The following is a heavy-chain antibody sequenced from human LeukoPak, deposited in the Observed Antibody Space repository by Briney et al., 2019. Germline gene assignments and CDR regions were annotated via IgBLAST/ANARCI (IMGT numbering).Heavy chain of an antibody. J-gene: IGHJ5*02. CDR3: ARGVTTKDWFDP. CDR2: IYYSGST. CDR1: GGSISSYY. D-gene: IGHD4-17*01. Sequence: SEALSLTCTVSGGSISSYYWSWIRQPPGKGLEWIGYIYYSGSTNYNPSLKSRVTISVDTSKNQFSLKLSSVTAADTAVYYCARGVTTKDWFDPWGQGTLVTVSS. V-gene: IGHV4-59*01.